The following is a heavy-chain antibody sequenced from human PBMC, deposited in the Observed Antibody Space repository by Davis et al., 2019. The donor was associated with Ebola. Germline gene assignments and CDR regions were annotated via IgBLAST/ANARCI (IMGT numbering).Heavy chain of an antibody. V-gene: IGHV1-69*13. CDR3: ARVVVDTAFIVWYYGMDV. J-gene: IGHJ6*04. CDR2: IIPIFGTA. Sequence: SVKVSCKASGYTFTGYYMHWVRQAPGQGLEWMGGIIPIFGTANYAQKFQGRVTITADESTSTAYMELSSLRSEDTAVYYCARVVVDTAFIVWYYGMDVWGKGTTVTVSS. CDR1: GYTFTGYY. D-gene: IGHD5-18*01.